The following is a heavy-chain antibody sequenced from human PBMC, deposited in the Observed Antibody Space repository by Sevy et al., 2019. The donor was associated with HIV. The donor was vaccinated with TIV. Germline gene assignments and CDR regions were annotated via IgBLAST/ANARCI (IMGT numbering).Heavy chain of an antibody. CDR2: IWNDGSNK. V-gene: IGHV3-33*01. CDR3: ARDVRGEGIRPGDLDY. Sequence: GGSLRLSCAASGFTFSHYGMQWARQAPGKGLEWVALIWNDGSNKYYADSVKGRFTTSRDNSSNTLFLQMNSLRAEDTAVYYCARDVRGEGIRPGDLDYWGQGTLVTVSS. CDR1: GFTFSHYG. D-gene: IGHD3-10*02. J-gene: IGHJ4*02.